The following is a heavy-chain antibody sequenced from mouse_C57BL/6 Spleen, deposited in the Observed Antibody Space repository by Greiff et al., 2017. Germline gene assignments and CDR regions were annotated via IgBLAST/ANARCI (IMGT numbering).Heavy chain of an antibody. CDR1: GYTFTSYW. CDR3: ARDHYYGSPRYFDY. V-gene: IGHV1-64*01. J-gene: IGHJ2*01. CDR2: IHPNSGST. D-gene: IGHD1-1*01. Sequence: QVQLQQPGAELVKPGASVKLSCKASGYTFTSYWMHWVKQRPGQGLEWIGMIHPNSGSTNYNEKFKSKATLTVDKSSSTAYMQLSSLTSEDSAVYYCARDHYYGSPRYFDYWGQGTTLTVSS.